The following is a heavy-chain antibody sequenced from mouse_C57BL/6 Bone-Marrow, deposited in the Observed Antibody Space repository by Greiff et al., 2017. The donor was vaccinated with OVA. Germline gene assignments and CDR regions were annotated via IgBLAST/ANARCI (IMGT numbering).Heavy chain of an antibody. V-gene: IGHV14-2*01. CDR3: APYYYGSRAFDY. D-gene: IGHD1-1*01. CDR1: GFNIKDYY. Sequence: EVQVVESGAELVKPGASVKLSCTASGFNIKDYYMHWVKQRTEQGLEWIGRIDPEDGETKYAPKFQGKATITADTSSNTAYLQLSSLTSEDTAVYYCAPYYYGSRAFDYWGQGTTLTVSS. J-gene: IGHJ2*01. CDR2: IDPEDGET.